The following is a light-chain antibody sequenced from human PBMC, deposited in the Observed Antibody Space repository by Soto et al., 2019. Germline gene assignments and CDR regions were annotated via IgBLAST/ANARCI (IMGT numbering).Light chain of an antibody. V-gene: IGLV3-21*04. J-gene: IGLJ2*01. CDR1: NIGSKG. Sequence: SYELTQPPSVSVAPGKTARITCGGNNIGSKGVHWYQQKPGQAPVLVIYYDSDRPSGIPERFSGSNSGNTATLTISRVEAGDEADYHCQVWDSSSDHPGVFGGGTKLTDL. CDR2: YDS. CDR3: QVWDSSSDHPGV.